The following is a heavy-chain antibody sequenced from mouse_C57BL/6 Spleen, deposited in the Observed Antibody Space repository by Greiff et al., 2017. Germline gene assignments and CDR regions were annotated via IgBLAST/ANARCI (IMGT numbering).Heavy chain of an antibody. Sequence: QVQLQQPGAELVKPGASVKLSCKASGYTFTSYWMQWVKQRPGQGLEWIGEIDPSDSYTNYNQKFKGKATLTVDTSSSTAYMQLSSLTSVDCAVYYCARYEVISYGNYYAMDYWGQGTSVTVSS. V-gene: IGHV1-50*01. CDR1: GYTFTSYW. D-gene: IGHD2-1*01. CDR2: IDPSDSYT. J-gene: IGHJ4*01. CDR3: ARYEVISYGNYYAMDY.